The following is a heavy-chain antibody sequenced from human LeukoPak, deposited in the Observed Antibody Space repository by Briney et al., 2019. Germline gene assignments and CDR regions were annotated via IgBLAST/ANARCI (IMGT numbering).Heavy chain of an antibody. CDR3: ARESDYVERAYSYQYYYFYMDV. J-gene: IGHJ6*03. Sequence: SGGSLRLSCAASGFTFSSYWMSWVRQAPGKGLEWVANIKQDGSETYYLDSVKGRFTISRDNAKNSLYLQMNSLRAEDTAVYYCARESDYVERAYSYQYYYFYMDVWGKGTTVTISS. D-gene: IGHD5-18*01. CDR2: IKQDGSET. CDR1: GFTFSSYW. V-gene: IGHV3-7*01.